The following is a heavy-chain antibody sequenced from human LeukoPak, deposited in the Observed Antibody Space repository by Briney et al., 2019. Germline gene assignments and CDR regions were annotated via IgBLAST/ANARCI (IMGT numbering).Heavy chain of an antibody. V-gene: IGHV4-30-2*01. Sequence: KPLETLSLTCTVSGGSISSGGYSWSWIRQPPGKGLEWIGYIYHSGSTYYNPSLKSRVTISVDRSKNQFSLKLSSVTAADTAVYYCAREAGYYYDSSGYYRAGAFDIWGQGTMVTVSS. J-gene: IGHJ3*02. CDR3: AREAGYYYDSSGYYRAGAFDI. CDR2: IYHSGST. CDR1: GGSISSGGYS. D-gene: IGHD3-22*01.